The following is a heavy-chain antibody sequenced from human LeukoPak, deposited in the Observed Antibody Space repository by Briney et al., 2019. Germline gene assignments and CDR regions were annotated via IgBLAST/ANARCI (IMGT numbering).Heavy chain of an antibody. CDR3: AREVDTAMVTVFFDY. V-gene: IGHV4-4*07. D-gene: IGHD5-18*01. CDR1: GGSISSYY. CDR2: IYTSGST. J-gene: IGHJ4*02. Sequence: PSETLSLTCTVSGGSISSYYWSWIRQPAGKGLEWIGRIYTSGSTNYNPSLKSRVTMSVDTSKNQFSLKLSSVTAADTAVYYCAREVDTAMVTVFFDYWGQGTLVTVSS.